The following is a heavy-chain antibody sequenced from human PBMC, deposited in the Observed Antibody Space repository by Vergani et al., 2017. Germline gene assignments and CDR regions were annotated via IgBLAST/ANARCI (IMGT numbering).Heavy chain of an antibody. D-gene: IGHD3-10*01. CDR1: DFISNGQY. Sequence: QVQLQESGPGLVKPSETLSLICDVFDFISNGQYWGWIRQSPEKGLEWIGSLYASGSTYYSPSLKSRVAISVDTSKNLISLKLNSVTAADTALYYCARHGGSGNFYHLFDSWGQGTLVTVSS. CDR3: ARHGGSGNFYHLFDS. V-gene: IGHV4-38-2*01. J-gene: IGHJ4*02. CDR2: LYASGST.